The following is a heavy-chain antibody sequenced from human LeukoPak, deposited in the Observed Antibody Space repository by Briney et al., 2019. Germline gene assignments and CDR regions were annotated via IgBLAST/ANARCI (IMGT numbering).Heavy chain of an antibody. CDR1: GGSISSSSYY. D-gene: IGHD4-17*01. V-gene: IGHV4-39*01. CDR3: SRHNFDYGDFYFDY. Sequence: SETLSLTCTVSGGSISSSSYYWGWIRESPGKGLEWIGSIYYSGSTYYSPSLKSRVTISVDTSKNQFSLKLSSVTAADTALYYCSRHNFDYGDFYFDYWGQGTLVTVSS. CDR2: IYYSGST. J-gene: IGHJ4*02.